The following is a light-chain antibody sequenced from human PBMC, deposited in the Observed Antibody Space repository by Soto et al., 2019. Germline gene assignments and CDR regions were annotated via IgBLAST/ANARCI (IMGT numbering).Light chain of an antibody. Sequence: DIQMTKSPSTLSASVGAIVTITCRARESISGWLAWYQQKPGKAPNLLIYDASKLESGVPSRFSGSESGTEYPLTISSLQPDDFGNYYCQQYKRMYTFGQGTKVEIK. V-gene: IGKV1-5*01. J-gene: IGKJ2*01. CDR1: ESISGW. CDR2: DAS. CDR3: QQYKRMYT.